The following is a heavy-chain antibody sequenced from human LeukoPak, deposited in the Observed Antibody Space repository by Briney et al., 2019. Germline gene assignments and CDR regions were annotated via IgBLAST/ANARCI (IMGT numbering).Heavy chain of an antibody. Sequence: SETPSLTCTVSGASTSSSGFYWAWIRQPPGKGLEWIGSILYSGTTYYNPSLKGRVTISVDASKNQFSLKLSSVTAADTAVYYCARTKEGGDWSDHWGQGTLVTVSS. J-gene: IGHJ5*02. CDR2: ILYSGTT. V-gene: IGHV4-39*01. D-gene: IGHD2-21*01. CDR3: ARTKEGGDWSDH. CDR1: GASTSSSGFY.